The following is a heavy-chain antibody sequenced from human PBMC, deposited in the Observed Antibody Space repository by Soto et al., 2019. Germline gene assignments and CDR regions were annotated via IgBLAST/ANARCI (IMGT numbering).Heavy chain of an antibody. V-gene: IGHV4-34*01. D-gene: IGHD2-2*01. CDR3: ARDGGGYQLLSGAFDI. CDR1: GGSFSGYY. CDR2: INHSGST. J-gene: IGHJ3*02. Sequence: SETLSLTCAVYGGSFSGYYWSWIRQPPGKGLEWIGEINHSGSTNYNPSLKSRVTISVDTSKNQFSLKLSSVTAADTAVYYCARDGGGYQLLSGAFDIWGQGTMVTVSS.